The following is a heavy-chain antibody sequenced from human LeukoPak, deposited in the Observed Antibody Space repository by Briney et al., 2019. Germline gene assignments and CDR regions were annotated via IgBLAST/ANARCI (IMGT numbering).Heavy chain of an antibody. CDR2: INHSGST. D-gene: IGHD6-19*01. V-gene: IGHV4-34*01. CDR1: GGSFSGYY. CDR3: ARARIAVAGTDY. J-gene: IGHJ4*02. Sequence: SETLSLTCAVYGGSFSGYYWSWIRQPPGKGLEWIGEINHSGSTNYNPSLKSRVTISVDTSKNQFSLKLSSVTAADTAVYYCARARIAVAGTDYWGQGTLVTISS.